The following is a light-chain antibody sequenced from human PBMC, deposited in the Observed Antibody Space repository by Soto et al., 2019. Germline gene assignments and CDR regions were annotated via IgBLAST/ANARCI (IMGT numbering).Light chain of an antibody. CDR3: QKLFDSPIT. V-gene: IGKV1-9*01. J-gene: IGKJ5*01. Sequence: DLQLTQSPSFLSPSVGESVTITCRASQVISTSLAWYQVKTGKAPKLLIYADSTLESGVPSRLSATVSGTEFSLTITSLQPEDFATYYCQKLFDSPITCGQGTRLEIK. CDR1: QVISTS. CDR2: ADS.